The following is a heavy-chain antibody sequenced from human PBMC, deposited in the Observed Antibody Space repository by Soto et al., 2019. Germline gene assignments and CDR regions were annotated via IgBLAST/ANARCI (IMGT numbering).Heavy chain of an antibody. CDR3: AKAQQYGSGSYYGFYYGMDV. D-gene: IGHD3-10*01. V-gene: IGHV3-30*18. CDR2: ISFDGGKK. J-gene: IGHJ6*02. CDR1: GFTFSSYG. Sequence: QVQVVESGGGVVQPGRSLRLSCAASGFTFSSYGMHWVRQARGKGLEWVAVISFDGGKKHYADSVKGRFTISRDNSKNTVYMQMNSLSAEDTAVYYCAKAQQYGSGSYYGFYYGMDVWGQGTTVTVSS.